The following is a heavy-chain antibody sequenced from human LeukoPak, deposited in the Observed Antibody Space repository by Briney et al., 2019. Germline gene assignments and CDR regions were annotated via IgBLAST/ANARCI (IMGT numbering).Heavy chain of an antibody. V-gene: IGHV4-4*02. Sequence: SGTLSLTCAVSGVSISTSAWWIWVRQPPGQGLEWIGEIHRDGRTRYNPSLTSRVTMSMDYSKNQFSLNVRFVTAADTAIYYCGKTDIYFNPIDYWGPGSLVTVSS. J-gene: IGHJ4*02. CDR1: GVSISTSAW. CDR2: IHRDGRT. D-gene: IGHD3-9*01. CDR3: GKTDIYFNPIDY.